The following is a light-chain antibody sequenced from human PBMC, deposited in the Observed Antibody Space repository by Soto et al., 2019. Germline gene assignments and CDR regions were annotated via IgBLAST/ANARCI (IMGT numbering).Light chain of an antibody. J-gene: IGKJ1*01. V-gene: IGKV1-39*01. CDR1: QSISTF. CDR3: QQGYTTPRT. CDR2: AAS. Sequence: DIQMTQSPSSLSASVGDRVSVTCRASQSISTFLNWYQQRPGEAPKLLIYAASSLQSGVPSRFSGSGSGAEFTLTIGSLQPEDFATYYCQQGYTTPRTFGQGTKVEVK.